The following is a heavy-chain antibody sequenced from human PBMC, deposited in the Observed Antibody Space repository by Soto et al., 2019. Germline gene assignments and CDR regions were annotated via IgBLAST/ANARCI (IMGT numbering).Heavy chain of an antibody. CDR3: ARGEVSGDSGGWDYYYGMDV. Sequence: QVPLVQSGAEVKKPGASVKVSCKASGYTFTSYDINWVRQATGQGLEWMGWMNPNSGNTGYAQKFQGRVTMTRNTSIGTAYMELSSLRSEDTAVYYCARGEVSGDSGGWDYYYGMDVWGQGTTVTVSS. D-gene: IGHD7-27*01. CDR1: GYTFTSYD. V-gene: IGHV1-8*01. J-gene: IGHJ6*02. CDR2: MNPNSGNT.